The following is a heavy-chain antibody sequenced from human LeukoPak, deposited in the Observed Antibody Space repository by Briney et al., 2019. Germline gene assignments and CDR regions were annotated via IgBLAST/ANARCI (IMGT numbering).Heavy chain of an antibody. CDR1: GGSISSSPHY. D-gene: IGHD6-19*01. CDR3: ARGSSGYAFDI. Sequence: SETLSLTCTVSGGSISSSPHYRGWIRQPPGKGLEWIGNIYYSGITYYNPSLKSRVTTSVDTSKNQFSLKLSSVTAADTAVYYCARGSSGYAFDIWGQGTMVTVSS. CDR2: IYYSGIT. V-gene: IGHV4-39*07. J-gene: IGHJ3*02.